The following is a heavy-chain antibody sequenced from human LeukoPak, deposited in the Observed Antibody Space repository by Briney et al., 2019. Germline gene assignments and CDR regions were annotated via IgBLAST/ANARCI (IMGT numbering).Heavy chain of an antibody. CDR1: RFTLSDYW. Sequence: GGSLRLSCAVSRFTLSDYWMRWVRQAPGKGLEWVAAINKDGSEIQYVNSVKGRFAISRDNARNSVYLQMTSLGAEDTAVYYCATYTQDFGAPGGADYWGLGALVTVSS. D-gene: IGHD2-8*02. CDR3: ATYTQDFGAPGGADY. CDR2: INKDGSEI. J-gene: IGHJ4*02. V-gene: IGHV3-7*01.